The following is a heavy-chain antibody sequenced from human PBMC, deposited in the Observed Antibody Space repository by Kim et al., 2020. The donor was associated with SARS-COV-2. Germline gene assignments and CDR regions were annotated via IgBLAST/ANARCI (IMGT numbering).Heavy chain of an antibody. Sequence: GGSLRLSCTASGFNINTYAMTWVRQAPGKGLEWVSTIRGSGGGGGTFYADSVKGRFTISRDTLRDTVYLQMNSLTAEEAATYYCLRADSSWYGKPLGPWGQGTLVTVSS. CDR1: GFNINTYA. V-gene: IGHV3-23*01. CDR3: LRADSSWYGKPLGP. D-gene: IGHD6-13*01. J-gene: IGHJ4*02. CDR2: IRGSGGGGGT.